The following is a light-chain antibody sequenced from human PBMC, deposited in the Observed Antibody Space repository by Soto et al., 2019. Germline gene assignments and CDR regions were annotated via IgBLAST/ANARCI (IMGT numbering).Light chain of an antibody. J-gene: IGLJ2*01. CDR3: SSYGGSNNLI. CDR2: EVS. CDR1: SSDVGGYNY. V-gene: IGLV2-8*01. Sequence: QSALTQPPSASGSPGQSVTISCTGTSSDVGGYNYVSWYQQYPGKAPKLLIYEVSERPSGVPDRFSGSKSGNTASLTVSGLQAEDEADYYCSSYGGSNNLIFGGGTKLTV.